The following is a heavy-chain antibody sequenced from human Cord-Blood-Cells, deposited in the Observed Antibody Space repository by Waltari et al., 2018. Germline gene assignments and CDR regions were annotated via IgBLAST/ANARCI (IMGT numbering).Heavy chain of an antibody. CDR2: IVVGSGNT. J-gene: IGHJ2*01. CDR1: GFTFTSSA. V-gene: IGHV1-58*01. D-gene: IGHD2-15*01. CDR3: AGIPYCSGGSCYIGYFDL. Sequence: QMQLVQSGPEVKKPGTSVKVSCKASGFTFTSSAVQWVRQARGQRLEWIGWIVVGSGNTNYAQKFQERVTITRDMSTSTAYMELSSLRSEDTAVYYCAGIPYCSGGSCYIGYFDLWGRGTLVTVSS.